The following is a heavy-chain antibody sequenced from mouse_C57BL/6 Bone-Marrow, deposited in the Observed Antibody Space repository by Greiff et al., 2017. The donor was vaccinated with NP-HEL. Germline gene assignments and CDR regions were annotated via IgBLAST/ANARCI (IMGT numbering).Heavy chain of an antibody. CDR1: GFTFSDYG. Sequence: EVHLVEPGGGLVKPGGSLKLSCAASGFTFSDYGMHWVRQAPEKGLEWVAYISSGSSTIYYADTVKGRFTISRDNAKNTLFLQMTSLRSEDTAMYYCARRYRGLYYYAMDYWGQGTSVTVSS. CDR3: ARRYRGLYYYAMDY. CDR2: ISSGSSTI. D-gene: IGHD2-12*01. V-gene: IGHV5-17*01. J-gene: IGHJ4*01.